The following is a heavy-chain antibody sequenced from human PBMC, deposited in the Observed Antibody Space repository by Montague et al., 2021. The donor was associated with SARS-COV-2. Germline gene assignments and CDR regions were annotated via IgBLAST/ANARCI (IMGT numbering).Heavy chain of an antibody. CDR3: ARGQVTVFGVLIMLPAAGPLDS. CDR2: VDHRGSS. V-gene: IGHV4-34*01. J-gene: IGHJ3*02. D-gene: IGHD3-3*01. CDR1: GGSFNDYY. Sequence: SETLSLTCAVYGGSFNDYYWTWVRQPPGKGLEWIGEVDHRGSSSYNPSLQSRLTISVDRSKNQFSLRLTSVTAADTAVYYCARGQVTVFGVLIMLPAAGPLDSWGLGTKVAVSS.